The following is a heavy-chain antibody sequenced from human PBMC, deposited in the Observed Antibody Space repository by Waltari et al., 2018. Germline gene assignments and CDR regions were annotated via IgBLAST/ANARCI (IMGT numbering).Heavy chain of an antibody. J-gene: IGHJ4*02. V-gene: IGHV3-30-3*01. CDR2: IAYGGSNR. CDR3: ARDPTTVLVGDALTTDY. D-gene: IGHD2-8*02. CDR1: GFTFSSYA. Sequence: QVQLVESGGGVVQPGRSLRLSCAASGFTFSSYAMHWVRQAPGRGLEWVAVIAYGGSNRCYAYYVKGRFSIARENDKYKLYLQMNSLSAEDTAVYYCARDPTTVLVGDALTTDYWGQGTLVNVSS.